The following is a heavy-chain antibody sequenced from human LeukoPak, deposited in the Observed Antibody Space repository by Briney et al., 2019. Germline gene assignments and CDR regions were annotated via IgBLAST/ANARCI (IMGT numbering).Heavy chain of an antibody. CDR2: IGGSGATT. CDR3: ARGGRIQLAHFDY. V-gene: IGHV3-23*01. CDR1: GFSFSAYG. Sequence: GGSLRLSCAASGFSFSAYGMNWVRQAPGEGLEWVSAIGGSGATTYYADSVRGRFTISRDNSKNTLYLQMNSLRAEDTAVYYCARGGRIQLAHFDYWGQGTLVTVSS. D-gene: IGHD5-18*01. J-gene: IGHJ4*02.